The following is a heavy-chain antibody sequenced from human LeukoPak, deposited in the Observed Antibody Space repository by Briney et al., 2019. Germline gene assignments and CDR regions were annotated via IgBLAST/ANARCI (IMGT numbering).Heavy chain of an antibody. D-gene: IGHD4-17*01. CDR2: ISYDGSNK. V-gene: IGHV3-30*04. Sequence: QSGGSLRLSCAASGFTFSSYAMHWVRQAPGKGLEWVAVISYDGSNKYYADSVKGRFTISRDNSKNTLYLQMNSLRAEDTAVYYCARDQGAYMTTVTTWCFDYWGQGTLVTVSS. J-gene: IGHJ4*02. CDR3: ARDQGAYMTTVTTWCFDY. CDR1: GFTFSSYA.